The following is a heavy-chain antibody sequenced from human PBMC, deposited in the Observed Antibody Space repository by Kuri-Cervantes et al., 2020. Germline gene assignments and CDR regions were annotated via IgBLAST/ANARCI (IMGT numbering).Heavy chain of an antibody. CDR3: ARPSGSYSLLDAFDI. Sequence: GESLKISCAASGFTFSDHYVTWIRQAPGKGLELVSYISSSGSTIYYADSVKGRFTISRDNAKNSLYLQMNSLRAEDTAVYYCARPSGSYSLLDAFDIWGQGTMVTVSS. CDR2: ISSSGSTI. J-gene: IGHJ3*02. V-gene: IGHV3-11*01. CDR1: GFTFSDHY. D-gene: IGHD1-26*01.